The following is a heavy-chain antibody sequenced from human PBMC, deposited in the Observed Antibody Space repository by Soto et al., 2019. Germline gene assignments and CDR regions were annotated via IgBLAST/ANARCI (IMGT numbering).Heavy chain of an antibody. D-gene: IGHD3-16*01. CDR3: AKWGGVIRNPTFVGPFDF. CDR1: GGTFTNYN. CDR2: IIPIFGAT. J-gene: IGHJ4*02. Sequence: QVQLVQSGAEVKKPGSSVKISCTASGGTFTNYNFNWVRQAPGQGPEWVGTIIPIFGATNYAQKFQGRVTITADDSTSTAYRELDSLRADYTALYYCAKWGGVIRNPTFVGPFDFWGQCTLITVSA. V-gene: IGHV1-69*18.